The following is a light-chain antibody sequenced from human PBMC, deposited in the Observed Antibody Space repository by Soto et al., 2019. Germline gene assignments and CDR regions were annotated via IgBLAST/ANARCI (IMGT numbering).Light chain of an antibody. J-gene: IGKJ1*01. CDR3: QQYNNWPRT. CDR2: AAS. CDR1: QSIISSY. Sequence: EIVLTQSPGTLSLSPGERATLSCRASQSIISSYLGWYQQKPGQAPRLLMYAASTRATRIPARFSGSGSGTEFTLTISSLQSEDSALYYCQQYNNWPRTFGQGTKVDIK. V-gene: IGKV3-15*01.